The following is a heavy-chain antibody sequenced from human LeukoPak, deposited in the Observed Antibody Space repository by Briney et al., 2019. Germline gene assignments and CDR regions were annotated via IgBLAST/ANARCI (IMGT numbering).Heavy chain of an antibody. CDR3: ARDKGSYQNYFDY. Sequence: GGSLRLSCAGSKFTFSNYWMHWVRQPPGKGLVWVSRINNDGSSTSYADSVKGRYTISRDNAKNTLYLQMNSLRAEDTAVYYCARDKGSYQNYFDYWGQGTLVTVSS. CDR2: INNDGSST. V-gene: IGHV3-74*01. J-gene: IGHJ4*02. CDR1: KFTFSNYW. D-gene: IGHD1-26*01.